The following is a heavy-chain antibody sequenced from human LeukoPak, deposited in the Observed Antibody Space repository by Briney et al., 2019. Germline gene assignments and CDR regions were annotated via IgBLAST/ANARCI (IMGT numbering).Heavy chain of an antibody. D-gene: IGHD3-9*01. V-gene: IGHV4-39*02. CDR2: VYYTGST. CDR1: GGSVSGSTYY. Sequence: SETLSLTCTVSGGSVSGSTYYWGWIRQPPGKGLEWIGSVYYTGSTYYNSSLKSRITISVDTSRKHFSLKLSSVTAADTAVYYCAKNGQTGFSFDPWSQGTLVTVSS. J-gene: IGHJ5*02. CDR3: AKNGQTGFSFDP.